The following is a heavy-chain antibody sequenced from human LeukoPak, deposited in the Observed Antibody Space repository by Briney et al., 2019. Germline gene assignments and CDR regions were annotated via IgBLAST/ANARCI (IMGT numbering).Heavy chain of an antibody. V-gene: IGHV3-23*01. CDR2: MSGSVGST. Sequence: GRSLRLSCAASVFAFTSYAISWVRQAPGEVLEWVSAMSGSVGSTYYADSVKGRFTISRANSKNTLYLKMISVRAEAMAVYYCAKGDCSSTSCYSYYFDYWGKGIMVTVSS. CDR3: AKGDCSSTSCYSYYFDY. J-gene: IGHJ4*02. D-gene: IGHD2-2*01. CDR1: VFAFTSYA.